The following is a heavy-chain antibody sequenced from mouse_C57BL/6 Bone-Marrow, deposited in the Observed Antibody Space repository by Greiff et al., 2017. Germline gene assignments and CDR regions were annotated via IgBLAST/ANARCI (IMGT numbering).Heavy chain of an antibody. J-gene: IGHJ2*01. D-gene: IGHD1-1*01. CDR1: GYTFTDYE. V-gene: IGHV1-15*01. CDR2: IDPETGGT. CDR3: TRQGLYGSSQYDFDY. Sequence: VQLQQSGAELVRPGASVTLSCKASGYTFTDYEMHWVKQTPVHGLEWIGAIDPETGGTAYNQKFKGKAILTADKSSSTAYMELRSLTSEDSAVYYCTRQGLYGSSQYDFDYWGQGTTLTVSS.